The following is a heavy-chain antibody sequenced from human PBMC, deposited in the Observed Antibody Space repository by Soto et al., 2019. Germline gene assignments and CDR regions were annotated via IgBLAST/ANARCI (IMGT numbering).Heavy chain of an antibody. J-gene: IGHJ6*02. CDR1: GGTFSSYA. D-gene: IGHD6-13*01. CDR3: ARDRIAGSKYYYGMDV. Sequence: QVQLVQSGAEVKKPGSSVRVSCKASGGTFSSYAISWVRQTPGQGLEWMGGIIPIFGTENYAQKFQGRVTITADESTSTAYMELSSLRSEDTAVYYCARDRIAGSKYYYGMDVWGQGTTVTVSS. V-gene: IGHV1-69*01. CDR2: IIPIFGTE.